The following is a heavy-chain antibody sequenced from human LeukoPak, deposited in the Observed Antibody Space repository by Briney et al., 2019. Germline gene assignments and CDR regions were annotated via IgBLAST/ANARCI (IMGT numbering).Heavy chain of an antibody. J-gene: IGHJ4*02. D-gene: IGHD3-22*01. CDR1: GGSFSGYY. Sequence: SETLSLTCAVYGGSFSGYYWSWIRQPPGKGLEWIGEINHSGSTNYNPSLKSRVTISVDTSKNQFSLKLSSVTAADTAVYYCARGPYDSSGYYGYYFDYWGQGTLVTVSS. V-gene: IGHV4-34*01. CDR2: INHSGST. CDR3: ARGPYDSSGYYGYYFDY.